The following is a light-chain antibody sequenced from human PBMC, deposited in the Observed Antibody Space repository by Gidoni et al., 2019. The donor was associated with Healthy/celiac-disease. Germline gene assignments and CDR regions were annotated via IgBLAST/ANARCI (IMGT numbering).Light chain of an antibody. CDR2: AAS. J-gene: IGKJ1*01. CDR3: QQSYSTPRT. V-gene: IGKV1-39*01. CDR1: QSISSY. Sequence: DRRMTQSPASLSASVGDRVTITCRASQSISSYLNWYQQKPGKAPKLLIYAASSLQSGVPSRFSGSGSGTDFTLTISSLQPEDFATYYCQQSYSTPRTFGQGTKVEIK.